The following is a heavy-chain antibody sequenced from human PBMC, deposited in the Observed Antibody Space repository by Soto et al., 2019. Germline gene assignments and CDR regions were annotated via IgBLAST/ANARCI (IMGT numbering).Heavy chain of an antibody. Sequence: ASETLSLTCSVSGGSISSNIYYWGWIRQPPGKGLEWIATVHYSGSTSYTPSLKSRVTISVDRSNTQFSLRLSSVTAADTAVYYCARGSYGADFVENYIDYWGQGPLVTVSP. V-gene: IGHV4-39*07. J-gene: IGHJ4*02. D-gene: IGHD4-17*01. CDR1: GGSISSNIYY. CDR3: ARGSYGADFVENYIDY. CDR2: VHYSGST.